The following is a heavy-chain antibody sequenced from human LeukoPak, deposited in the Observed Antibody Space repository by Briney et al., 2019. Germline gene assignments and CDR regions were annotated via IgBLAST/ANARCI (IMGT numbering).Heavy chain of an antibody. Sequence: KPAETLSLTCTVSGNSISSYYWSWIRQPPGKGLEWIGYIYYSGTTNYNPSLKSRVTISVDTSKNQFSLKLSSVTAADTAVYYCARGVYIAAAQYGYWGQGTLVTVSS. CDR2: IYYSGTT. V-gene: IGHV4-59*01. CDR1: GNSISSYY. D-gene: IGHD6-13*01. J-gene: IGHJ4*02. CDR3: ARGVYIAAAQYGY.